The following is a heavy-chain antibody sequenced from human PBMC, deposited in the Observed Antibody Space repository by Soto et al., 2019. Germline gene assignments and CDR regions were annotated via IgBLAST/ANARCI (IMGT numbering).Heavy chain of an antibody. CDR3: ARGARGVLKFDY. Sequence: SETLSLTCTVHGGSFSDYHWTWIRQAPGKGLEWIGDINYSARTTYNPSLKTRVTISIDTSGRLLSLNLTSVTAADTALYYCARGARGVLKFDYWGQGALVTVSS. V-gene: IGHV4-34*01. D-gene: IGHD3-10*01. CDR1: GGSFSDYH. CDR2: INYSART. J-gene: IGHJ4*02.